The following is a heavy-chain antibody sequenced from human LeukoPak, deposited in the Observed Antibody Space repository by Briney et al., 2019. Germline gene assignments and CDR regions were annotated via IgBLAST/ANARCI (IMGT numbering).Heavy chain of an antibody. CDR2: IYTSGNT. D-gene: IGHD2-15*01. V-gene: IGHV4-4*07. CDR3: ARAGRYCSGGSCHHFDY. J-gene: IGHJ4*02. Sequence: SETLSLTCTVSTGSIRKYHWSWIRQPAGKGLEWIGRIYTSGNTDYSPSLKTRVTMSVETSKNQVSLKLSSVTAADTAVYYCARAGRYCSGGSCHHFDYWGQGTRVTVSS. CDR1: TGSIRKYH.